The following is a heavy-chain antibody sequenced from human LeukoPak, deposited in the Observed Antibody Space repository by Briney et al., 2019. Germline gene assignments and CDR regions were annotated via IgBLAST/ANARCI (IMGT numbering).Heavy chain of an antibody. CDR1: GGSISSNNW. D-gene: IGHD3-10*01. J-gene: IGHJ6*02. V-gene: IGHV4-4*02. CDR3: ARVLLWFGENYYYGMDV. Sequence: SGTLSLTCAVSGGSISSNNWWGWVRQPPGKGLEWIGEIYHSGSTNYNPSLKSRVTISVDTSKNQFSLKLSSVTAADTAVYYCARVLLWFGENYYYGMDVWGQGTTVTVSS. CDR2: IYHSGST.